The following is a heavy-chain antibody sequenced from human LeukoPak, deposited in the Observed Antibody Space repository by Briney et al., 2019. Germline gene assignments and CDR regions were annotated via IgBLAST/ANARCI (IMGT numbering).Heavy chain of an antibody. CDR2: IYYSGST. V-gene: IGHV4-38-2*02. D-gene: IGHD4-23*01. J-gene: IGHJ3*02. CDR3: ARSTVVTGSMNAFDI. Sequence: SETLSLTCTVSGYSISSGYYWGWIRQPPGKGLEWIGYIYYSGSTNYNPSLKSRVTISVDTSKNQFSLKLTSVTAADTAVYYCARSTVVTGSMNAFDIWGQGTMVTVSS. CDR1: GYSISSGYY.